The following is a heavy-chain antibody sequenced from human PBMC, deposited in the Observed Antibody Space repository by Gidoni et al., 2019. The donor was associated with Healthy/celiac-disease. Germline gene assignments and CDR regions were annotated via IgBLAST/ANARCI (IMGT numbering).Heavy chain of an antibody. CDR3: AWGYDSSGYYYFDY. J-gene: IGHJ4*02. Sequence: QVQLVQSGAEVKKPGSSVKVSCKASGGTFSSYAISWVRQAPGQGLEWMGGIIPSFGTANYAQKFQGRVTITADKSTSTAYMELSSLRSEDTAVYYCAWGYDSSGYYYFDYWGQGTLVTVSS. CDR1: GGTFSSYA. V-gene: IGHV1-69*06. CDR2: IIPSFGTA. D-gene: IGHD3-22*01.